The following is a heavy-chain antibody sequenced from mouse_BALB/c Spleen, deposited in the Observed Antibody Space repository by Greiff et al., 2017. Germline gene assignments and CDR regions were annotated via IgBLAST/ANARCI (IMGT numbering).Heavy chain of an antibody. D-gene: IGHD2-1*01. J-gene: IGHJ2*01. Sequence: EVKLMESGGGLVQPGGSLRLSCATSGFTFTDYYMSWVRQPPGKALEWLGFIRNKANGYTTEYSASVKGRFTISRDNPKNTLFLQMTSLRSEDTAMYYCARSAKWYPVFDYWGQGTTLTVSS. CDR3: ARSAKWYPVFDY. V-gene: IGHV7-3*02. CDR2: IRNKANGYTT. CDR1: GFTFTDYY.